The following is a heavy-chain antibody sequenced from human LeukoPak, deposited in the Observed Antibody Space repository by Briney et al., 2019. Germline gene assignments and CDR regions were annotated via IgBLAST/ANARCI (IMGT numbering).Heavy chain of an antibody. CDR3: AKVSIAVAGMGRHYYYYGMDV. J-gene: IGHJ6*02. CDR1: GFTFSSYA. Sequence: GGSLRLSCAASGFTFSSYAMSWVRQAPGKGLEWVSAISGSGGSTYYADSVKGRFTISRDNSKNTLYLQMNSLRAEDTAVYYCAKVSIAVAGMGRHYYYYGMDVWGQGTTVTVSS. CDR2: ISGSGGST. D-gene: IGHD6-19*01. V-gene: IGHV3-23*01.